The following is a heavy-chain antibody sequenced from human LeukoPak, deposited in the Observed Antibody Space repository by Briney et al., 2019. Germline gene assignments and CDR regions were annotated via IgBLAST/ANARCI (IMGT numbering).Heavy chain of an antibody. J-gene: IGHJ4*02. D-gene: IGHD1-26*01. CDR1: GFTFSNYA. CDR3: ITDPQCLGGIVPLDY. CDR2: IRSTPDGGTT. Sequence: PGGSLRLSCAASGFTFSNYAMSWVRQAPGKGLEWVGRIRSTPDGGTTDYATPVKGRFTVSRDDAKNTLYLQMNGLKTEDTAVYYCITDPQCLGGIVPLDYWGQGTLVTVSS. V-gene: IGHV3-15*01.